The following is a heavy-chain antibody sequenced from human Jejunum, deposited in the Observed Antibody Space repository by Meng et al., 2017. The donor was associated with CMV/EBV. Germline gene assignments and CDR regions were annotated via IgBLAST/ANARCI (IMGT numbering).Heavy chain of an antibody. CDR1: GYTFTGYY. CDR2: INPNSGGT. Sequence: QVQLVQSGAEVKKPGASVKVSCKASGYTFTGYYMHWVRQAPGQGLEWMGWINPNSGGTNYKEKFQGRVTMTRDTSISTAYMELSSLTSDDTAVYYCARDFNSLAVSAANWFDPWGQGTLVTVFS. V-gene: IGHV1-2*02. CDR3: ARDFNSLAVSAANWFDP. J-gene: IGHJ5*02. D-gene: IGHD6-19*01.